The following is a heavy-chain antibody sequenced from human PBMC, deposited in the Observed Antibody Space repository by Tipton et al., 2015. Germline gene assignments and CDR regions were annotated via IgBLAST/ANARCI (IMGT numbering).Heavy chain of an antibody. Sequence: SLRLSCAASGFTFSTYGMHWVRQAPGKGLEWVAVIWYDGYNKYYADSVKGRFTISRDNSKNTLYLEMNSLRAEDTAVYYCARDSAEYGDYPDNFDYWGQGTLVTVSS. V-gene: IGHV3-33*01. CDR3: ARDSAEYGDYPDNFDY. D-gene: IGHD4-17*01. J-gene: IGHJ4*02. CDR1: GFTFSTYG. CDR2: IWYDGYNK.